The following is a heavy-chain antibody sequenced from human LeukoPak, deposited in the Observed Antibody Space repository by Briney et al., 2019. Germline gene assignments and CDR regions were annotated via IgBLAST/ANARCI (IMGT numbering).Heavy chain of an antibody. Sequence: PSQTLSLTCTVSGGSISSGGYYWSWIRQHPGKGLEWIGYSYYSGSTYYNPSLKSRVAISVDTSKNQFSLKLTSVTAAGTAVYYCARSGSTSVGNWFDPWGQGTLVTVSS. CDR1: GGSISSGGYY. J-gene: IGHJ5*02. CDR3: ARSGSTSVGNWFDP. CDR2: SYYSGST. D-gene: IGHD2-2*01. V-gene: IGHV4-31*03.